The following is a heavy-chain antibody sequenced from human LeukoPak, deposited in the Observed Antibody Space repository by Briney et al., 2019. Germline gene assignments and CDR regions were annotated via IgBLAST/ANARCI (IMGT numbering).Heavy chain of an antibody. J-gene: IGHJ5*02. CDR3: ARGSISARGFDP. Sequence: SGGSLRLSCAASGFTFNNYAMNWVRQAQGKGLEWVSVISGRGGDTYYTDSVKGRFTISRDNSKNTLYLQMNSLRAEDTAVYYCARGSISARGFDPWGQGTLVTVSS. D-gene: IGHD3-16*01. CDR1: GFTFNNYA. V-gene: IGHV3-23*01. CDR2: ISGRGGDT.